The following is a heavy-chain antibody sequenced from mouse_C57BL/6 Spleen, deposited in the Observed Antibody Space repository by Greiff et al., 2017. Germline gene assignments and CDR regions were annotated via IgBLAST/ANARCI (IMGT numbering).Heavy chain of an antibody. V-gene: IGHV1-82*01. Sequence: QVQLQQSGPELVKPGASVKISCKASGYAFSSSWMNWVKQRPGKGLEWIGRIYPGDGDTNYNGKFKGKATLTADKSSSTADIQRSSLTSEDSAVYFCARGDSSGPWFAYWGQGTLVTVSA. D-gene: IGHD3-2*02. CDR1: GYAFSSSW. CDR2: IYPGDGDT. CDR3: ARGDSSGPWFAY. J-gene: IGHJ3*01.